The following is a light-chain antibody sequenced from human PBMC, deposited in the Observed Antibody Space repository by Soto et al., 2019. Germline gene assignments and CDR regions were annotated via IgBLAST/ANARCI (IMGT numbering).Light chain of an antibody. Sequence: DIQMTQSPSALSASVGDRVTITCRASQSFSNWLAWYQQKPGKAPNLLIYDASRLQSGVPSRFSGSGGGTDFTLSISSVQPEDFATYFCQQSYMDPITFGQGTRLEI. CDR2: DAS. J-gene: IGKJ5*01. CDR3: QQSYMDPIT. CDR1: QSFSNW. V-gene: IGKV1-39*01.